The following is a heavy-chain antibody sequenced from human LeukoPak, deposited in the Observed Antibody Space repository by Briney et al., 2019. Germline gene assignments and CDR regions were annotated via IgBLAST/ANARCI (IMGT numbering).Heavy chain of an antibody. CDR2: ISTYNGNT. CDR3: ARDVTIFGVVIISGSSLDY. CDR1: GYKFTSYG. V-gene: IGHV1-18*01. D-gene: IGHD3-3*01. J-gene: IGHJ4*02. Sequence: ASVKVSCKASGYKFTSYGISWVRQAPGQGLEWMVWISTYNGNTNYAQKLQGRVTVTTDTSTSTAYMELRSLRSDDTAVYYCARDVTIFGVVIISGSSLDYWGQGTLVTVSS.